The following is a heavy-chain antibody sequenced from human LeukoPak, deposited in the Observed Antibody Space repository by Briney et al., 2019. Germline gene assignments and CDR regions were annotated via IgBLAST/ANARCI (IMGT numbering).Heavy chain of an antibody. V-gene: IGHV3-74*01. Sequence: GGSLRLSCAASGFTFSSYWMNWVRQAPGKGLVWVSRIASDGSSTTYADSVKGRFSISRDNAKNTLYLQMNSLRVEDTAVYYCAKGPRPSYSSGWYGDPWGQGTLVTVSS. CDR3: AKGPRPSYSSGWYGDP. CDR1: GFTFSSYW. J-gene: IGHJ5*02. D-gene: IGHD6-19*01. CDR2: IASDGSST.